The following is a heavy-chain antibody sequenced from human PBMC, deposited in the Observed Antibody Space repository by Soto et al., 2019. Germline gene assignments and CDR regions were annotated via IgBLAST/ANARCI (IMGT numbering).Heavy chain of an antibody. J-gene: IGHJ4*02. Sequence: SETLSLTCTVSGGSISSSSYYWGWIRQPPGKGLEWIGSIYYSGSTYYNPSLKSRVTISVDTSKNQFSLKLSSVTAADTAVYYCARHNGYYDFWSGYYTLREFDYWGQGTLVTVSS. CDR2: IYYSGST. D-gene: IGHD3-3*01. CDR1: GGSISSSSYY. V-gene: IGHV4-39*01. CDR3: ARHNGYYDFWSGYYTLREFDY.